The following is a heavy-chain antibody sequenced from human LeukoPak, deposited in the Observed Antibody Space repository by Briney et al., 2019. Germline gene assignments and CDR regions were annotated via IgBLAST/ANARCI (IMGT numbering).Heavy chain of an antibody. CDR2: ISSSSSII. V-gene: IGHV3-48*01. J-gene: IGHJ6*03. CDR3: ARAENGYSSSWSYQYYYYMDV. D-gene: IGHD6-13*01. Sequence: GGSLRLSCAASGFTFSSYSMNWVRQAPGKGLEWVSYISSSSSIIYYVDSVKGRFTISRDNAKNSLYLQMNSLRAEDTAVYYCARAENGYSSSWSYQYYYYMDVWGKGTTVTVSS. CDR1: GFTFSSYS.